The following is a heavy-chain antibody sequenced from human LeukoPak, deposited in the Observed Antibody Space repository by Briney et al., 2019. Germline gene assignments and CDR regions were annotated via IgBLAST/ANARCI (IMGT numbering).Heavy chain of an antibody. J-gene: IGHJ4*02. CDR1: GGSISSYY. CDR2: IYYSGST. CDR3: ARDYGDYDFAY. Sequence: SETLSLTCTVSGGSISSYYWSWIRQPPGKGLEWTGYIYYSGSTNYNPSLKSRVTISVDTSKNQFSLKLNSVTAADTAVYYCARDYGDYDFAYWGQGTLVTVSS. D-gene: IGHD4-17*01. V-gene: IGHV4-59*01.